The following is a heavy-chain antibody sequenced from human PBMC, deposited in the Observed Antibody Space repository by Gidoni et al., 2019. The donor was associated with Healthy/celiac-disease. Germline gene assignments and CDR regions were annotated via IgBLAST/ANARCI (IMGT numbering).Heavy chain of an antibody. J-gene: IGHJ4*02. CDR1: GGSISSYY. CDR2: IYYSGST. CDR3: ARVVFGGIGMDY. V-gene: IGHV4-59*01. Sequence: QVQLQESGPGLVTPSETLSLTCTVSGGSISSYYWSWIRQPPGKGLEWIGYIYYSGSTNYNPSLKSRVTISVDTSKNQFSLKLSSVTAADTAVYYCARVVFGGIGMDYWGQGTLVTVSS. D-gene: IGHD3-16*01.